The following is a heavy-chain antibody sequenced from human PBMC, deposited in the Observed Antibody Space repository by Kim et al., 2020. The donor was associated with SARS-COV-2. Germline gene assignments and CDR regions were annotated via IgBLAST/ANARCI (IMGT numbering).Heavy chain of an antibody. CDR3: ARSSRIAAAGTFDY. D-gene: IGHD6-13*01. J-gene: IGHJ4*02. Sequence: QKFRGRVTITADEPTSTAYMELSSLRSEDTAVYYCARSSRIAAAGTFDYWGQGTLVTVSS. V-gene: IGHV1-69*01.